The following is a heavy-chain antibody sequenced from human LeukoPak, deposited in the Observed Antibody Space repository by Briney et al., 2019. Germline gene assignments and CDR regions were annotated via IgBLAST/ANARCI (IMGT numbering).Heavy chain of an antibody. CDR1: GGSISSGDYY. V-gene: IGHV4-61*08. CDR2: IYTSGST. CDR3: ARVEYSSSSYYFDY. J-gene: IGHJ4*02. Sequence: PSETLSLTCTVSGGSISSGDYYWSWIRQPPGKGLEWIGYIYTSGSTNYNPSLKSRVTMSVDTSKNQFSLKLSSVTAADTAVYYCARVEYSSSSYYFDYWGQGTLVTVSS. D-gene: IGHD6-6*01.